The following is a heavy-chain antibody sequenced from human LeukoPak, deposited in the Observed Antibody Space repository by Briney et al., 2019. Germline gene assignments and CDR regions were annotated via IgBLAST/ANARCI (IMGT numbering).Heavy chain of an antibody. D-gene: IGHD3-22*01. Sequence: PGGSLRLSCAASGFTFSSYGMQWVRQAPGKGLEWVAFIRWDGIIKYYADSVKGRFTISRDTSKNTLYLQMNSLRAEDTAVYYCARSKSYDSSGYYFDYWGQGTLVTVSS. CDR1: GFTFSSYG. CDR3: ARSKSYDSSGYYFDY. CDR2: IRWDGIIK. J-gene: IGHJ4*02. V-gene: IGHV3-30*02.